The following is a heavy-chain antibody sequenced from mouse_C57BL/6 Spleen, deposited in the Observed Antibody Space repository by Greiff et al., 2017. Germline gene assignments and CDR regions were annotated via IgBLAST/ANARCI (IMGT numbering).Heavy chain of an antibody. V-gene: IGHV5-17*01. Sequence: DVQLQESGGGLVKPGGSLKLSCAASGFTFSDYGMHWVRQAPEKGLEWVAYISSGSSTIYYADTVKGRFTISRDNAKNTLFLQMTSLRSEDTAMYYCARGGDWGYFDYWGQGTTLTVSS. CDR2: ISSGSSTI. CDR3: ARGGDWGYFDY. CDR1: GFTFSDYG. J-gene: IGHJ2*01.